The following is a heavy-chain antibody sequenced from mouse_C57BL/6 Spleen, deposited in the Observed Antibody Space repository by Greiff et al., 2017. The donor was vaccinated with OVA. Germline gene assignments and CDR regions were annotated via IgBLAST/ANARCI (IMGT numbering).Heavy chain of an antibody. Sequence: EVKLMESGPELVKPGASVKISCKASGYSFTGYYMNWVKQSPEKSLEWIGEINPSTGGTTYNQKFKAKATLTVDKSSSTAYMQLKSLTSEDSAVYYCARWGTTVADYWGQGTTLTVSS. J-gene: IGHJ2*01. CDR3: ARWGTTVADY. D-gene: IGHD1-1*01. V-gene: IGHV1-42*01. CDR2: INPSTGGT. CDR1: GYSFTGYY.